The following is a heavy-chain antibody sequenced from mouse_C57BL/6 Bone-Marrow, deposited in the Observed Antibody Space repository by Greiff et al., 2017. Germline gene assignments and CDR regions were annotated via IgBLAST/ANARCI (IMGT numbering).Heavy chain of an antibody. J-gene: IGHJ1*03. CDR1: GYTFTSYG. D-gene: IGHD6-1*01. CDR2: IYPRGGYT. CDR3: ASVFGLYFDV. V-gene: IGHV1-81*01. Sequence: VQLLQSGAELARPGASVKLSCTASGYTFTSYGISWVRQRTGQGLEWIGAIYPRGGYTYYTEKFKGQATLTTDKTSNTAYLELRSLTSEDSAFYFCASVFGLYFDVWGTGTTVTVSS.